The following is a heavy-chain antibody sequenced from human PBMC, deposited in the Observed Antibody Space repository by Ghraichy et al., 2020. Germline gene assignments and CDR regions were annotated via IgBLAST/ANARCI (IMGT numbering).Heavy chain of an antibody. V-gene: IGHV3-30-3*01. Sequence: GGSLRLSCAASGFTFSSYAMHWVRQAPGKGLEWVAVISYDGSNKYYADSVKGRFTISRDNSKNTLYLQMNSLRAEDTAVYYCARDVDSSSFCPDYWGQGTLVTVSS. CDR2: ISYDGSNK. CDR3: ARDVDSSSFCPDY. CDR1: GFTFSSYA. J-gene: IGHJ4*02. D-gene: IGHD6-13*01.